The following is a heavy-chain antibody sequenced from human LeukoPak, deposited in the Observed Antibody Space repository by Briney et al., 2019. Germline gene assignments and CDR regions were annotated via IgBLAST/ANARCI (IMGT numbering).Heavy chain of an antibody. CDR3: ARGPVSVAAMDYYFDY. Sequence: PSETLSLTCSVSGGSISSYYWSWIRQPPGKGLEWSGYIYYSGSTNYNPSLKSRVTISVDTSKNQFSLKLSSVTAADTAVYYCARGPVSVAAMDYYFDYWGQGTLVTVSS. CDR1: GGSISSYY. D-gene: IGHD2-15*01. J-gene: IGHJ4*02. V-gene: IGHV4-59*01. CDR2: IYYSGST.